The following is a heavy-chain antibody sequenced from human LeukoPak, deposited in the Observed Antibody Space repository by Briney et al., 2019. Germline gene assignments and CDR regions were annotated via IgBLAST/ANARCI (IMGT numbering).Heavy chain of an antibody. CDR3: AKDTEYYYYDSSGYPEGGFDY. J-gene: IGHJ4*02. CDR1: GFTFSSYG. Sequence: GGSLRLSCAASGFTFSSYGMHWVRQAPGKGLEWVAFIRYDGSNKYYAVSVKGRFTISRDNSKNTLYLQMNSLRAEDTAVYYCAKDTEYYYYDSSGYPEGGFDYWGQGTLVTVSS. D-gene: IGHD3-22*01. V-gene: IGHV3-30*02. CDR2: IRYDGSNK.